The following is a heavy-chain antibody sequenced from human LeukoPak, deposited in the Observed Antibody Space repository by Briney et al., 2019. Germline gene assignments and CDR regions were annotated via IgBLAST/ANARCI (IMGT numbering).Heavy chain of an antibody. Sequence: GGSLRLSCAASGFTFSSYSMNWVRQAPGKGLEWVSYISSSSSTIYYADSVKGRFTISRDNAKNSLYLQMNSLRAEDTAVYYCARTVEYSSSSRVFDIWGQGTMVTVSS. V-gene: IGHV3-48*01. CDR1: GFTFSSYS. D-gene: IGHD6-6*01. CDR2: ISSSSSTI. CDR3: ARTVEYSSSSRVFDI. J-gene: IGHJ3*02.